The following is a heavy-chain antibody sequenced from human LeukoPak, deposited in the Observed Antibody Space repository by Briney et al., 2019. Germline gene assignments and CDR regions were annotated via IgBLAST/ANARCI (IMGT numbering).Heavy chain of an antibody. Sequence: GGSLRLSCAASGFTFSDYYMSWIRQAPGKGLEWVSYISSSGSTMYYADSVKGRFTISRDNAKNSLYLQMNSLRAEDTAVYYCARSRGVATIPYGMDVWGQGTTVTVSS. V-gene: IGHV3-11*01. CDR2: ISSSGSTM. J-gene: IGHJ6*02. CDR3: ARSRGVATIPYGMDV. CDR1: GFTFSDYY. D-gene: IGHD5-12*01.